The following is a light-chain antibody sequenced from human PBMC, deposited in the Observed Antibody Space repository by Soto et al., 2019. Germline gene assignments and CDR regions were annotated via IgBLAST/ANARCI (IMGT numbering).Light chain of an antibody. Sequence: DIQMTQSPSTLSASVGDRVTITCRASQSISTWLSWYQQRAGKAPKLLIYKAPNLECGVPSRFSGTGSGTDFTLTISSLQPDDFATYYCQQYNSYSWAFGQGTKVEIK. CDR2: KAP. CDR3: QQYNSYSWA. CDR1: QSISTW. J-gene: IGKJ1*01. V-gene: IGKV1-5*03.